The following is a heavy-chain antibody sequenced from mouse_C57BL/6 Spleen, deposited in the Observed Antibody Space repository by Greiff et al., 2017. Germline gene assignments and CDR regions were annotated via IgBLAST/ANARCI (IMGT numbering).Heavy chain of an antibody. CDR1: GYAFSSYW. CDR3: ARPIYYDYAYAMDY. CDR2: IYPGDGDT. J-gene: IGHJ4*01. Sequence: QVQLKESGAELVKPGASVKISCKASGYAFSSYWMNWVKQRPGKGLEWIGQIYPGDGDTNYNGKFKGKATLTADKSSSTAYMQLSSLTSEDSAVYFCARPIYYDYAYAMDYWGQGTSVTVSS. D-gene: IGHD2-4*01. V-gene: IGHV1-80*01.